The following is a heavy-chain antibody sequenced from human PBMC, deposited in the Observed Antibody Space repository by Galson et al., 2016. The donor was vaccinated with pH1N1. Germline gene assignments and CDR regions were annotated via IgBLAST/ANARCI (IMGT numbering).Heavy chain of an antibody. J-gene: IGHJ4*02. CDR1: GYSATRYY. CDR3: ARRYYFDY. Sequence: SVKVSCKASGYSATRYYMHWVRQAPGQGLEWMGIIDPSDGTTTYSQKFQGRITMTRDTPTNSVYMELSSLTSDDTAVYYCARRYYFDYWGQGTLITVSS. V-gene: IGHV1-46*01. CDR2: IDPSDGTT.